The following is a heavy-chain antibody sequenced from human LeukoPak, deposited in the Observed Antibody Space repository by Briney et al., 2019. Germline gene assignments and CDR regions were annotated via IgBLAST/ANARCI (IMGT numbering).Heavy chain of an antibody. D-gene: IGHD5-18*01. Sequence: KPGESLKISCKGFGYSFTSYWIGWVRQMPGKGLEWMGIIYPGDSDTRYSPSFQGQVTVSADKSISTAYLQWSSLKASDTAMYYCARSGYSYGPPYYGMDVWGQGTTVTVSS. CDR2: IYPGDSDT. CDR3: ARSGYSYGPPYYGMDV. V-gene: IGHV5-51*01. CDR1: GYSFTSYW. J-gene: IGHJ6*02.